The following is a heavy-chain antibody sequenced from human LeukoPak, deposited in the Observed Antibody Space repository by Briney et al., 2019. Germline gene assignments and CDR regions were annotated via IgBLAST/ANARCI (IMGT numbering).Heavy chain of an antibody. CDR1: GYTFTGYY. D-gene: IGHD3-9*01. CDR3: ARADILTGYYNY. CDR2: INPNSGGT. Sequence: EASVKVSCKASGYTFTGYYMHWVRQAPGQGLEWMGWINPNSGGTNYAQKFQGRVTMTRDTSISTAYMELSRLRSDDTAVYYCARADILTGYYNYWGQGTLVTVSS. V-gene: IGHV1-2*02. J-gene: IGHJ4*02.